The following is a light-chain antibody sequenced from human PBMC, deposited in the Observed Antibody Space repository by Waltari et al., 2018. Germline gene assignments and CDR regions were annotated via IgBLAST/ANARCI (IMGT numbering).Light chain of an antibody. V-gene: IGLV3-1*01. J-gene: IGLJ2*01. CDR2: QNN. CDR3: QAWDSSPHVV. Sequence: SYELTQPPSASVSPGQTVSITCSGGKLGDKNLCWYQQKPGQSPTLVIYQNNMRPSGIPERFSGSNSGNTATLTISGTQPMDGADYYCQAWDSSPHVVFGGGTKLTVL. CDR1: KLGDKN.